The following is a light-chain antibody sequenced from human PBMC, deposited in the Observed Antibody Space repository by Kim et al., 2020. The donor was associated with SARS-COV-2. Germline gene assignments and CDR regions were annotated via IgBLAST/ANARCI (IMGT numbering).Light chain of an antibody. Sequence: SPWERASLACRASQSVRYNVAWYQQRPGQAPRLLIHSASTRATGIPVRFTCSGSGTEFTLTTSNLQSEDFAIYYCQQYNEWPPWTFGQGTKVDIK. CDR2: SAS. CDR1: QSVRYN. V-gene: IGKV3-15*01. CDR3: QQYNEWPPWT. J-gene: IGKJ1*01.